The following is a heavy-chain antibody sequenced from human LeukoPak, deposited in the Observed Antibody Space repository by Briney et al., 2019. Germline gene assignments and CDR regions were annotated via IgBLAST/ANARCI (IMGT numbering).Heavy chain of an antibody. V-gene: IGHV4-61*08. CDR1: GGSISSGGYY. D-gene: IGHD4-23*01. CDR2: IYHSGST. CDR3: ARDLYGGNSEEGYYYYYYGMDV. Sequence: SETLSLTCTVSGGSISSGGYYWSWIRQPPGKGLEWTGYIYHSGSTYYNPSLKSRVTISVDTSKNQFSLKLSSVTAADTAVYYCARDLYGGNSEEGYYYYYYGMDVWGQGTTVTVSS. J-gene: IGHJ6*02.